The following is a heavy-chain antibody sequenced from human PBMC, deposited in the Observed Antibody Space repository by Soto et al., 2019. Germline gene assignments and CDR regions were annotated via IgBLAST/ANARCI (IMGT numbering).Heavy chain of an antibody. D-gene: IGHD3-16*01. CDR2: LYTDDRT. CDR3: VGAAPGD. Sequence: EVQLVETGGGLMQPGGSLRLSCAASGFIVSNKHMGWVRQAPGKGLESVSILYTDDRTYYADSVKGQFTISRDNSKNTVSLQMNGLRDEDTAMYYCVGAAPGDWGQGTPVTVSS. CDR1: GFIVSNKH. V-gene: IGHV3-53*05. J-gene: IGHJ4*02.